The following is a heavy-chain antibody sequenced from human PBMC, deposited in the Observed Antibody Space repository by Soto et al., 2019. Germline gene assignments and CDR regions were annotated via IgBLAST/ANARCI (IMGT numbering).Heavy chain of an antibody. CDR2: IYYSGST. Sequence: SETLSLTCTVSGGSISSSSYYWGWIREPPGKGLEWFGSIYYSGSTYYNPSLKSRVTISVDTSKNQFSLKLSSVTAADTAVYYCARQWLRSGWFDPWGQGTLVTVSS. CDR3: ARQWLRSGWFDP. V-gene: IGHV4-39*01. CDR1: GGSISSSSYY. J-gene: IGHJ5*02. D-gene: IGHD5-12*01.